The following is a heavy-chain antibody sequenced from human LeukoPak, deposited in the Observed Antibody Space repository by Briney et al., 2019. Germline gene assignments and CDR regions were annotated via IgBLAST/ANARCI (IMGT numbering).Heavy chain of an antibody. V-gene: IGHV3-49*04. CDR3: TRGDRHGHSSSWYMQITGDDY. J-gene: IGHJ4*02. D-gene: IGHD6-13*01. CDR2: IRSKAYGGTT. Sequence: GGSLRLSCTASGFTFGDYAMSWVRQAPGKGLEWVGFIRSKAYGGTTEYAASVKGRFTISRDDSKSIAYLQMNSLKTEDTAVYYCTRGDRHGHSSSWYMQITGDDYWGQGTLVTVSS. CDR1: GFTFGDYA.